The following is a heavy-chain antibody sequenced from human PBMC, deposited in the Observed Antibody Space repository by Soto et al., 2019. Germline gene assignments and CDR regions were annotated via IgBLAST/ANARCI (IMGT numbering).Heavy chain of an antibody. CDR2: VFYTGSS. J-gene: IGHJ6*02. CDR1: GASITYGGYS. CDR3: ARHGHVRERPFYYYGMDV. D-gene: IGHD1-1*01. Sequence: SETLSLTCTVSGASITYGGYSWSWIRQTPGKGLEWIATVFYTGSSYYNSSLQSRATISVDTSKNRISLDLRSVTAADTAIYYCARHGHVRERPFYYYGMDVWGQGTTVTV. V-gene: IGHV4-30-2*03.